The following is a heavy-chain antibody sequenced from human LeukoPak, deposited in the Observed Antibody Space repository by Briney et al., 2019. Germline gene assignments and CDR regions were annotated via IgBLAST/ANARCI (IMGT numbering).Heavy chain of an antibody. V-gene: IGHV3-48*03. J-gene: IGHJ4*02. Sequence: GGSLRLSCAASGFTFSSYEMNRVRQAPGKGLAWVSYISHSGSTIYYADSVKGRFTISRDNAKNSLYLQMNSLRAEDTAVYYCARKGWQFDYWGQGTLVSVSS. CDR1: GFTFSSYE. CDR2: ISHSGSTI. CDR3: ARKGWQFDY. D-gene: IGHD6-19*01.